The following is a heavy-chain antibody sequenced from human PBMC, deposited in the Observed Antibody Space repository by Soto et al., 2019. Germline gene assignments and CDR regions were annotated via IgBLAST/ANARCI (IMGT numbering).Heavy chain of an antibody. D-gene: IGHD6-19*01. CDR1: GFTFDDYA. V-gene: IGHV3-9*01. CDR2: ISWNSGSI. Sequence: EVQLVESGGGLVQPGRSLRLSCAASGFTFDDYAMHWVRQAPGKGLEWVSGISWNSGSIGYADSVKGRFTISRDNAKNSLYLQMNSLRAEDTALYYCAKDMRYSSGWDAFDIWGQGTMVTVSS. J-gene: IGHJ3*02. CDR3: AKDMRYSSGWDAFDI.